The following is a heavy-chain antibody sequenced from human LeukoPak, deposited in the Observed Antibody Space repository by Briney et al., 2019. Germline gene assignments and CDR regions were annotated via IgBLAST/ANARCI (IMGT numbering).Heavy chain of an antibody. J-gene: IGHJ4*02. V-gene: IGHV4-34*01. D-gene: IGHD3-22*01. Sequence: SETLSLTCAVYGGSFSGYYWSWIRQPPGKGLEWIGEINHSGSTNYDPSLKSRVTISVDTSKNQFSLKLSSVTAADTAVYYCARGRSTMIGGYWGQGTLVTVSS. CDR1: GGSFSGYY. CDR3: ARGRSTMIGGY. CDR2: INHSGST.